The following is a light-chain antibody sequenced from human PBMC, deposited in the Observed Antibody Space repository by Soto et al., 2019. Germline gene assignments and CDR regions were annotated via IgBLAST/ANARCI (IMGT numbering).Light chain of an antibody. CDR3: QQRRTWPLT. J-gene: IGKJ4*01. V-gene: IGKV3-11*01. CDR2: DAS. Sequence: EVVLTQTPVTLSLSPGERATLSCRASQSVKSYLVRYQQKPGQSPRLLIYDASNRATGIPARFSGSGSETDFTLTISSLEPEDFAVYYCQQRRTWPLTFGGGTRVEIK. CDR1: QSVKSY.